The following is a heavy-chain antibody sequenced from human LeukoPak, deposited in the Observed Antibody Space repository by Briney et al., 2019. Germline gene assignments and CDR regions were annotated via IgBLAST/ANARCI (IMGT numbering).Heavy chain of an antibody. CDR3: GRDNIGSIDY. V-gene: IGHV3-21*06. J-gene: IGHJ4*02. D-gene: IGHD3-10*01. Sequence: GGSLRLSCTASGLTFSTSGFNWVRQAPGKGLEWVASIGPTGSDRYHADSIKGRFTISRDNANNFLYLQMNSLRAEDTAVYYCGRDNIGSIDYWGRGTLVTVSS. CDR1: GLTFSTSG. CDR2: IGPTGSDR.